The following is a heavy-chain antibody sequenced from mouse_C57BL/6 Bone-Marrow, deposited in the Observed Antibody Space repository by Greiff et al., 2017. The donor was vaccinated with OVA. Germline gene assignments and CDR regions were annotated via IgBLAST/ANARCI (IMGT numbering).Heavy chain of an antibody. D-gene: IGHD2-2*01. CDR3: AVWLRRGWPGFAY. Sequence: VQLLESGAELAKPGASVKLSCKASGYTFTSYWMHWVKQRPGQGLEWIGYINPSSGYTKYHQKYNDKATLTADKSSSTAYKQLSSLTYEDSAVDYCAVWLRRGWPGFAYWGQGTLVTVSA. CDR1: GYTFTSYW. J-gene: IGHJ3*01. V-gene: IGHV1-7*01. CDR2: INPSSGYT.